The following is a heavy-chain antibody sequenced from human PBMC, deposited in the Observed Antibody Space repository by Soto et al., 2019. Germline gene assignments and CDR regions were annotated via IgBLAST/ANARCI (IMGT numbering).Heavy chain of an antibody. V-gene: IGHV3-66*04. CDR2: IYSGGSA. J-gene: IGHJ4*02. D-gene: IGHD5-18*01. CDR1: GFTVSSNY. CDR3: ARRGYRYGEGYFDD. Sequence: GGSLRLSCAASGFTVSSNYMSWVRQAPGKGLEWVSVIYSGGSAYYADSVKGRFTISRDNSKNTLYLQMNSLRAEDTAVYYCARRGYRYGEGYFDDWRQAALV.